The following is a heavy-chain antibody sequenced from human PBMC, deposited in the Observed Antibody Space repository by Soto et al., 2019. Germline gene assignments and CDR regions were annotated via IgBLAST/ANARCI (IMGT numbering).Heavy chain of an antibody. Sequence: GGSLRLSCAASGFTFSSYEMNWVRQAPGKGLEWVSYISSSGSTIYYADSVKGRFTISRDNAKNSLYLQMNSLRAEDTAVYYCASSGDDGYFQHWGQGTLVTVS. CDR3: ASSGDDGYFQH. D-gene: IGHD3-10*01. CDR2: ISSSGSTI. J-gene: IGHJ1*01. V-gene: IGHV3-48*03. CDR1: GFTFSSYE.